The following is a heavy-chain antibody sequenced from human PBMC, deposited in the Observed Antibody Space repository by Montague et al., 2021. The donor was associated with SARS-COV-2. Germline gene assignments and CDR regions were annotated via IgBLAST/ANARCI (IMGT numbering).Heavy chain of an antibody. CDR2: ISSSGSTI. V-gene: IGHV3-48*03. Sequence: SLRLSCAASGFTFSSYEMNLVRQAPGKGLEWVSYISSSGSTIYYSDSVKVRFTISRDNAKNSLYLQMSSPRAEDTAVYYCASLMVLNYWGQGTLVTVSS. D-gene: IGHD2-8*01. CDR1: GFTFSSYE. J-gene: IGHJ4*02. CDR3: ASLMVLNY.